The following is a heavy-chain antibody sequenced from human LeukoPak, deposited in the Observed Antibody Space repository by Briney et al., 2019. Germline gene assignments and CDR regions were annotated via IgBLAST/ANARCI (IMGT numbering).Heavy chain of an antibody. D-gene: IGHD3-22*01. Sequence: RAGGSLRLSCAASGFTYSNYAMNWVRRAPGKGLEWVSSISGGGGNTHYADSVKGRFTISRDNSKNTLDLQMNSLRAEDTAVYYCAKSWNYYDSSGDDALDIWGQGTMVTVSS. CDR2: ISGGGGNT. J-gene: IGHJ3*02. CDR1: GFTYSNYA. V-gene: IGHV3-23*01. CDR3: AKSWNYYDSSGDDALDI.